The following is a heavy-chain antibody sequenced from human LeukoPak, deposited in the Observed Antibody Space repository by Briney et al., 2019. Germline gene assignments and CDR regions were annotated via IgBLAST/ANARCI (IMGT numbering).Heavy chain of an antibody. V-gene: IGHV3-7*03. CDR2: MRRDGNEI. J-gene: IGHJ6*02. D-gene: IGHD1-26*01. CDR3: AITTSGSYYYYGMDV. CDR1: GFTFSSNW. Sequence: GGSLRLSCAASGFTFSSNWMHWVRQAPGKGLEWVANMRRDGNEIYYLDSVRGRFTISRDNSKNTLYLQMNSLRAEDTAVYYCAITTSGSYYYYGMDVWGQGTTVTVSS.